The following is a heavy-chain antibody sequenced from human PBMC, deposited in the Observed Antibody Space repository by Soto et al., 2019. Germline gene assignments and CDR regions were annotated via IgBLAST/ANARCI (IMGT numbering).Heavy chain of an antibody. Sequence: QLQLQESGPGLVKPSETLSLTCTVSGGSISSSSYYWGWIRQHPGKGLEWIGSIYYSGSTYYKPSLKSRVTISVDTSKNQFSLKLSSVTAADTAVYYCARREGYLFDPWGQGTLVTVSS. J-gene: IGHJ5*02. CDR3: ARREGYLFDP. CDR2: IYYSGST. CDR1: GGSISSSSYY. D-gene: IGHD6-13*01. V-gene: IGHV4-39*01.